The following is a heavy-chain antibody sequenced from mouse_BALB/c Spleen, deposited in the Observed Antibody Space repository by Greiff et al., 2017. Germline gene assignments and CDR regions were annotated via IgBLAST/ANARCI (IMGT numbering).Heavy chain of an antibody. J-gene: IGHJ4*01. D-gene: IGHD1-1*01. CDR3: ARSPLYYGSRNYAMDY. CDR1: GFTFSSFG. V-gene: IGHV5-17*02. Sequence: VQVVESGGGLVQPGGSRKLSCAASGFTFSSFGMHWVRQAPEKGLEWVAYISSGSSTIYYADTVKGRFTISRDNPKNTLFLQMTSLRSEDTAMYYCARSPLYYGSRNYAMDYWGQGTSVTVSS. CDR2: ISSGSSTI.